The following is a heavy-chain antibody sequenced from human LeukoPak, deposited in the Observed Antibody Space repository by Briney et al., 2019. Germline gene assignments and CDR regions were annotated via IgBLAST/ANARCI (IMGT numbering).Heavy chain of an antibody. CDR2: IYHSGSA. D-gene: IGHD2-15*01. J-gene: IGHJ4*02. Sequence: SETLSLTCTVSGDSISSYSWSWIRQPPGEGPEWIGYIYHSGSANYSPSLKSRLTMSADTSKNQFSLKLSSVTAADTAVYYCARRYCSGGYCYSDYWGQGTLVTVSS. V-gene: IGHV4-59*08. CDR3: ARRYCSGGYCYSDY. CDR1: GDSISSYS.